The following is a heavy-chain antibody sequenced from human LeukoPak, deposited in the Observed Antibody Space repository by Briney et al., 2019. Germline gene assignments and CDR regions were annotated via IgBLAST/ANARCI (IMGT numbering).Heavy chain of an antibody. CDR1: GGSISNYY. J-gene: IGHJ6*03. V-gene: IGHV4-4*07. CDR2: IYTSGST. CDR3: ARERLWFGELFHYYYYYMDV. D-gene: IGHD3-10*01. Sequence: SETLSLTCTVSGGSISNYYWSWIRQPAGKGLEWIGRIYTSGSTNYNPSLKSRVTMSVDTSKNQFSLKLSSVTAADTAVYYCARERLWFGELFHYYYYYMDVWGKGTTVTISS.